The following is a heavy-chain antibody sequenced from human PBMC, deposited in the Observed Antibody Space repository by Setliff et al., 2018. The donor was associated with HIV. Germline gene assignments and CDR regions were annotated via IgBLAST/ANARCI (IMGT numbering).Heavy chain of an antibody. CDR2: IIPIVDIA. CDR3: ASAGEMLTGKFYY. V-gene: IGHV1-69*10. J-gene: IGHJ4*02. Sequence: ASVKVSCKASGGTFSSYAISWVRQAPGQGLEWMGGIIPIVDIAKYAQKFQDRVTITADKSTSTAFMELGSLTSDDTAFYYCASAGEMLTGKFYYWAQGTLVTVSS. D-gene: IGHD3-16*01. CDR1: GGTFSSYA.